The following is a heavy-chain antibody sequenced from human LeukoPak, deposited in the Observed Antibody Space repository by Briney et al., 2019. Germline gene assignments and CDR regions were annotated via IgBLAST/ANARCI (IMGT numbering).Heavy chain of an antibody. Sequence: GASVRVSCKASGYTFTGYYMHWVRQAPGQGLEWMGWINPNSGGTNYAQKFQGRVTMTRDSSISTAYMELSRLRSDDTAVYYCARVRSSGWTRDYNYFDYWGQGTLVTVSS. J-gene: IGHJ4*02. CDR3: ARVRSSGWTRDYNYFDY. D-gene: IGHD6-19*01. CDR2: INPNSGGT. CDR1: GYTFTGYY. V-gene: IGHV1-2*02.